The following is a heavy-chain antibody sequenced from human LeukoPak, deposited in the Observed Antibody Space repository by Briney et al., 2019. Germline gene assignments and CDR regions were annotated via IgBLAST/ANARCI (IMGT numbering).Heavy chain of an antibody. Sequence: PGGXXXXSCATSGFSFDTSAMSWVRQAPGKGLEWVAAVGGNNAGTFYADSVQGRFTISRDNSNKMLWLHMNSLRAEDTAVYYCAKPKGICSGGTCYMADAFDIWGQGTVVTVSS. CDR2: VGGNNAGT. V-gene: IGHV3-23*01. CDR1: GFSFDTSA. CDR3: AKPKGICSGGTCYMADAFDI. J-gene: IGHJ3*02. D-gene: IGHD2-15*01.